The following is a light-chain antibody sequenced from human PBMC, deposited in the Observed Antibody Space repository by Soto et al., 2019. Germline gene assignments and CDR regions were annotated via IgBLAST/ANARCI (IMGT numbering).Light chain of an antibody. Sequence: EIVMTQSPATLSVSPGERATLSCRASQSVSSNLARYQQKPGQAPRLLIYGASPRATGIPARFSGSGSGTDFTLSISSLQSEDLAVYYCRHYNHWPTSFSFGPGTKVDIK. V-gene: IGKV3-15*01. CDR2: GAS. CDR3: RHYNHWPTSFS. CDR1: QSVSSN. J-gene: IGKJ3*01.